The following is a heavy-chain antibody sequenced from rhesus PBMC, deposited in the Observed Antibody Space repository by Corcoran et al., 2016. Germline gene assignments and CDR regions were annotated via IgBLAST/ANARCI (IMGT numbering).Heavy chain of an antibody. D-gene: IGHD4-17*01. CDR1: GGPISSNS. V-gene: IGHV4-173*01. Sequence: QLQLQESGPGLVKPSEPLSLPCAVHGGPISSNSSTWIPPPPGKGLERIGRFSGSGGSTDYNPSLKSRVTISTDTSKNQFSLKLSSVTAADTAVYYCARVTMGSRFDVWGPGVLVTVSS. J-gene: IGHJ5-1*01. CDR3: ARVTMGSRFDV. CDR2: FSGSGGST.